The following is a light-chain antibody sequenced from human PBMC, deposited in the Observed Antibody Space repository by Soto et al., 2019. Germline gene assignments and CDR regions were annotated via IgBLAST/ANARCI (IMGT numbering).Light chain of an antibody. V-gene: IGKV1-5*01. CDR3: QQYNSYSPLT. CDR2: DAS. CDR1: QTIGKY. Sequence: DIQMTQSPSSLSATVGDRVTITCRASQTIGKYLNWYQQQPGKVPKLLIYDASYLQSGVPSRFSGSGSGTEFTLTISSLQPDDFATYYCQQYNSYSPLTFGGGTKVDIK. J-gene: IGKJ4*01.